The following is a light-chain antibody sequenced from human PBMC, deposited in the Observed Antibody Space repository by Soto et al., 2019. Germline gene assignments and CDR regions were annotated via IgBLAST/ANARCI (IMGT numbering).Light chain of an antibody. J-gene: IGKJ5*01. Sequence: EIMMTQSPATLSVSPGERATLSCRASRSVSNNLAWYQQKPGQAPRLLIYYASTRATGIPVRFSGSGSGTEFTLTISSLQSEDFALYYCQQYNNWPPITFGQGTRLEIK. CDR2: YAS. V-gene: IGKV3-15*01. CDR1: RSVSNN. CDR3: QQYNNWPPIT.